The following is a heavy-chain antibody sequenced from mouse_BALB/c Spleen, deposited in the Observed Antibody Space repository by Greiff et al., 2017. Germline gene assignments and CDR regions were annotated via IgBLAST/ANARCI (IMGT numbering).Heavy chain of an antibody. CDR1: GFTFSSYA. CDR3: ARDPLITTERYFDV. J-gene: IGHJ1*01. V-gene: IGHV5-9-4*01. D-gene: IGHD1-1*01. CDR2: ISSGGSYT. Sequence: EVKLVESGGGLVKPGGSLKLSCAASGFTFSSYAMSWVRQSPEKRLEWVAEISSGGSYTYYPDTVTGRFTISRDNAKNTLYLELSSLRSEDTAMYYCARDPLITTERYFDVWGAGTTVTVSS.